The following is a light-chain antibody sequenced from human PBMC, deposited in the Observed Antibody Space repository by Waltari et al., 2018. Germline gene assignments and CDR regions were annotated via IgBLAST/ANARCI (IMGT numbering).Light chain of an antibody. CDR2: WAF. CDR1: RNLFYNFRNQNY. J-gene: IGKJ4*01. CDR3: QQYYTTPYT. Sequence: DIEMTQSPDSLALSLGEGATINCKSSRNLFYNFRNQNYLACYQQKPGQPPKLRIYWAFTRESGVPDRFSGSGSGTDFTLTINSLQSEDVAIYYCQQYYTTPYTFGGGTKVEIK. V-gene: IGKV4-1*01.